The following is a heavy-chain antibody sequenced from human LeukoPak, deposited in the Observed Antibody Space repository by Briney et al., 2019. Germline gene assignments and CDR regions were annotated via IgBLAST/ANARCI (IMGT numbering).Heavy chain of an antibody. J-gene: IGHJ4*02. CDR1: SDSISSNNW. CDR3: AREYESSGWYSKGSFDY. V-gene: IGHV4-4*02. Sequence: SETLSLTCAVSSDSISSNNWWNWVRQPPGKGLEWIGEIYHSGITEYNPSLRSRVTISVDKSKNQFSLKLNSVTAADTAVYYCAREYESSGWYSKGSFDYWSQGILVTVSS. CDR2: IYHSGIT. D-gene: IGHD6-19*01.